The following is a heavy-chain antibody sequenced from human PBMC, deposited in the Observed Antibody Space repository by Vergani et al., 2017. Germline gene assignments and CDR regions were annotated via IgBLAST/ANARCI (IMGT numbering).Heavy chain of an antibody. D-gene: IGHD3-9*01. V-gene: IGHV3-48*03. CDR3: AIDGYDILTGYPDRNWFDP. J-gene: IGHJ5*02. CDR1: GFTFSSYE. Sequence: EVQLVESGGGLVQPGGSLRLSCAASGFTFSSYEMNWVRQAPGKGLEWVSYISSSGSTIYYADSVKGRFTISRDNAKNSLYLQMNSLRSEDTAVYYCAIDGYDILTGYPDRNWFDPWGQGTLVTVAS. CDR2: ISSSGSTI.